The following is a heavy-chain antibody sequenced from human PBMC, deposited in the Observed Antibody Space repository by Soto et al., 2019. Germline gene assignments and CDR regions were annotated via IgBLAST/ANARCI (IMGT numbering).Heavy chain of an antibody. CDR1: GDSISGGGFS. Sequence: QLQLQESGSGLVKPSQTLSLTCAVSGDSISGGGFSWNWIGQSPGKGLEWIGYIYPSGTSYYNPSVNSRVTISVDKSQNQFSLRLSSMTAADTAVYYCARGHYFGSGSTAWGHGTLVTVSS. J-gene: IGHJ5*01. V-gene: IGHV4-30-2*06. CDR2: IYPSGTS. D-gene: IGHD3-10*01. CDR3: ARGHYFGSGSTA.